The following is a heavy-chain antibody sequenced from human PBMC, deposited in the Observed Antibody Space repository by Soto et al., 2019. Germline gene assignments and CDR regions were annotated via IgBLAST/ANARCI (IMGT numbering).Heavy chain of an antibody. D-gene: IGHD3-9*01. CDR1: GYNFANYW. V-gene: IGHV5-51*01. J-gene: IGHJ4*02. Sequence: PGESLKISCKCSGYNFANYWIGWVRQMPGKGLEWMGIIYPGNSDTRYSPSFQGQVTISADTSISTAYPEWSSLKASDTAIHYCARHVYYDVLKKNYWGQGTLVTVSS. CDR2: IYPGNSDT. CDR3: ARHVYYDVLKKNY.